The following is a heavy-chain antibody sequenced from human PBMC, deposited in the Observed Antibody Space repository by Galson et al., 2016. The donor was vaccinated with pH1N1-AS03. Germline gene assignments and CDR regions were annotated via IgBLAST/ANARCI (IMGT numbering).Heavy chain of an antibody. Sequence: SETLSPTCAVSGGSFSGYYWSWVRQPPGRGLEWIGEISHSGSTKYNPSLKSRVAISIHTSKNQFSLTVTSVTAADTAIYYCARGVDNFNVFVFEMWGRGTMVTVSS. J-gene: IGHJ3*02. D-gene: IGHD1-20*01. CDR2: ISHSGST. CDR1: GGSFSGYY. CDR3: ARGVDNFNVFVFEM. V-gene: IGHV4-34*01.